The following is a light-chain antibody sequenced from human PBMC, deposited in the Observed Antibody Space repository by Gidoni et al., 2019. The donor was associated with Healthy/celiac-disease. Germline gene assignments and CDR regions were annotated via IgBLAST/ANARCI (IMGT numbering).Light chain of an antibody. J-gene: IGKJ3*01. CDR1: QSVSSSY. Sequence: EIVLTQSPGTLSLSPGERPTLSCRASQSVSSSYLAWYQQKPGQAPRLLIYGASSRATGIPDRFSGSGSGTDFTLTISRLEPEDFAVYYCQQYGSSPRFTFGPGTKVEIK. CDR3: QQYGSSPRFT. V-gene: IGKV3-20*01. CDR2: GAS.